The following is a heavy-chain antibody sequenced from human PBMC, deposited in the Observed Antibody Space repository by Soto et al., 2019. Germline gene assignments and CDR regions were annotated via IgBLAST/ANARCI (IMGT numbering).Heavy chain of an antibody. CDR1: GGSFRGYY. CDR3: ARGAPYCTNGVCSYEKPPFDI. Sequence: SETLSLTCAVYGGSFRGYYWSWIRQPPGKGLEWFGEINHSGSTNYNPSLKSRVTISVDTSKNQFSLKLSSVTAADTAVYYCARGAPYCTNGVCSYEKPPFDIWGHGPMFTVPS. CDR2: INHSGST. D-gene: IGHD2-8*01. V-gene: IGHV4-34*01. J-gene: IGHJ3*02.